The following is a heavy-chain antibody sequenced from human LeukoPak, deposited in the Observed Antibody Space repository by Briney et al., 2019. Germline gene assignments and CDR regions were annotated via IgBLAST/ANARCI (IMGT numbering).Heavy chain of an antibody. CDR3: ARVGYSYGDYYYYGMDV. D-gene: IGHD5-18*01. CDR1: GFTFSNYA. CDR2: ISYDGGNK. J-gene: IGHJ6*02. Sequence: GRSLRLSCVASGFTFSNYAIQWVRQAPGKGLEWVAVISYDGGNKYYADSVKGRFTISRDNSKNTLFLQMNSLRTEDTAVYHCARVGYSYGDYYYYGMDVWGQGTTVTVSS. V-gene: IGHV3-30*04.